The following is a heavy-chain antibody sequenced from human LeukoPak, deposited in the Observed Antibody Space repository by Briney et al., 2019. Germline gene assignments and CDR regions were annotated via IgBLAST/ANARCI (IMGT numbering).Heavy chain of an antibody. V-gene: IGHV4-34*01. Sequence: SETLSLTCAVYGGSFSGYYWSWIRQPPGKGLEWIGKINHSGSTNYNPSLKSRVTISVDTSKNQFSLKLSSVTAADTAVYYCARAGSSGSFDAFDIWGQGTMVTVSS. D-gene: IGHD6-19*01. CDR2: INHSGST. CDR3: ARAGSSGSFDAFDI. CDR1: GGSFSGYY. J-gene: IGHJ3*02.